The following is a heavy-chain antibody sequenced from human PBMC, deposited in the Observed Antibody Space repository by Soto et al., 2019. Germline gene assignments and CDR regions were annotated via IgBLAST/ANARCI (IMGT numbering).Heavy chain of an antibody. CDR3: AKDPNWGYWYFDL. D-gene: IGHD7-27*01. V-gene: IGHV3-23*01. CDR2: ISGSGGIT. CDR1: GFTFRGYA. J-gene: IGHJ2*01. Sequence: GGSLRLSCAASGFTFRGYAMSWVRQAPGKGLEWVSVISGSGGITYYADSVKGRFTISRDNSKNTLYLQMNSLRAEDTAVYYCAKDPNWGYWYFDLWGRGTAVTVSS.